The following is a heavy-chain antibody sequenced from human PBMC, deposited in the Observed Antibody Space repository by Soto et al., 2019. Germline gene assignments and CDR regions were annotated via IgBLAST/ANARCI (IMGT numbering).Heavy chain of an antibody. CDR1: GFTFSHYA. Sequence: EVQLLESGGGLVQPGGSLRLSCAASGFTFSHYAMSWVRQAPGKGLEWVSSISSSGSSTYYADSVKGRVTISTDHSKNILYLQMDNLRVEETAIYYCAMAGELYYFDYRGQGTLVSVSS. D-gene: IGHD1-26*01. CDR3: AMAGELYYFDY. J-gene: IGHJ4*02. CDR2: ISSSGSST. V-gene: IGHV3-23*01.